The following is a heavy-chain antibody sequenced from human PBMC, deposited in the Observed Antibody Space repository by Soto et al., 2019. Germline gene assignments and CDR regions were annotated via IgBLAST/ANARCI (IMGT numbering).Heavy chain of an antibody. CDR2: ISSSSSYI. D-gene: IGHD3-22*01. V-gene: IGHV3-21*01. J-gene: IGHJ3*02. CDR3: ARDNYYDSSGYYLIGNAFDI. CDR1: GFTFSSYS. Sequence: AGGSLRLSCAASGFTFSSYSMNWVRQAPGKGLEWVSSISSSSSYIYYADSVKGRFTISRDNAKNSLYLQMNSLRAEDTAVYYCARDNYYDSSGYYLIGNAFDIWGQGTMVTVSS.